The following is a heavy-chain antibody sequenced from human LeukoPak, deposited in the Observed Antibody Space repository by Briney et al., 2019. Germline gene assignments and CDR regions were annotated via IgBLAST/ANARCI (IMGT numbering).Heavy chain of an antibody. D-gene: IGHD6-19*01. J-gene: IGHJ4*02. CDR1: GFTFSSYA. CDR3: AKDFSSGWYYDY. V-gene: IGHV3-23*01. CDR2: ISGSGGST. Sequence: GGSLRLSCAASGFTFSSYAMSWVRQAPGKGLEWVSAISGSGGSTYYADSVKGRFTISRGNSKNTLYLQMNSLRAEDTAVYYCAKDFSSGWYYDYWGQGTLVTVSS.